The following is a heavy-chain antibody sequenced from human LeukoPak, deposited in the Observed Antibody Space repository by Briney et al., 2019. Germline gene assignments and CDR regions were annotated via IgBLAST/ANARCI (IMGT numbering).Heavy chain of an antibody. CDR1: GFMFSSYV. V-gene: IGHV3-23*01. CDR3: ARVRAYFDWSPPTGGEAIDV. D-gene: IGHD3-9*01. Sequence: GGSLRLSCAASGFMFSSYVMTWVRQAPGKGLEWVSLISGRGDTTYYADSVKGRFTISRDNSKNSLFLQMNSLRAEDTAVYYCARVRAYFDWSPPTGGEAIDVWGQGTMVIVSS. J-gene: IGHJ3*01. CDR2: ISGRGDTT.